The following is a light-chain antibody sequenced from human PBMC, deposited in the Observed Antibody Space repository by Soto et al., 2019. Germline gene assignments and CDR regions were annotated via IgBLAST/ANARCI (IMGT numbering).Light chain of an antibody. J-gene: IGLJ7*01. CDR2: EVN. CDR3: CSYTSSETVV. V-gene: IGLV2-23*02. CDR1: NSDVGKYDF. Sequence: QSVLTQPASVSGTPGQSITISCTGTNSDVGKYDFVSWYQHYPDKAPKFIIYEVNKRPSGVSHRFSGSKSGSTASLTISGLQAEDEAHDYCCSYTSSETVVFGGGTQLTVL.